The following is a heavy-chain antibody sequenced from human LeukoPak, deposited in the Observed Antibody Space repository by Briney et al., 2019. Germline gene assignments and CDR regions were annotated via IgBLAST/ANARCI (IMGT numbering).Heavy chain of an antibody. J-gene: IGHJ6*03. Sequence: SETLSLTCTVSDDSITIYYWSWIRQPPGKGLEWIGYIDHTGITNYNPSLNSRVTISRDTSKNQFSLKLSSVTAADTAVYYCARGGLPHSRYYYMDVWGKGTTVTVSS. CDR3: ARGGLPHSRYYYMDV. CDR2: IDHTGIT. D-gene: IGHD3-16*01. CDR1: DDSITIYY. V-gene: IGHV4-59*12.